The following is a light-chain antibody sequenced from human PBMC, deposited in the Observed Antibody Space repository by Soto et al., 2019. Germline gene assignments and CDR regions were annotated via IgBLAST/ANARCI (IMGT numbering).Light chain of an antibody. J-gene: IGKJ5*01. CDR1: QGISSY. CDR3: QQYYSYTLT. CDR2: AAS. V-gene: IGKV1-8*01. Sequence: AIRMTQSPSSLSASTGDRVTITCRASQGISSYLAWYQQKPGKAPKLLIYAASTLQSGVPSRFSGSGSGTDFTLTISCLQSEDFATYDCQQYYSYTLTFGQGTRLEIK.